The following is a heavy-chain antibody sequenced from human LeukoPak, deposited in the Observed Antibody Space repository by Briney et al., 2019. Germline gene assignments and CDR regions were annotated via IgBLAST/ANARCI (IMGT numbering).Heavy chain of an antibody. CDR1: GFTFDDYA. D-gene: IGHD1/OR15-1a*01. Sequence: GGSLRLSCAASGFTFDDYAMHWVRQAPGKGLEWVSGIGWNGGNIGYADSVKGRFTISRDNAKNSLYLQMNSLRAEDTALYYCAKDSGITTVGHFDLWGRGTLVTVSS. J-gene: IGHJ2*01. CDR2: IGWNGGNI. CDR3: AKDSGITTVGHFDL. V-gene: IGHV3-9*01.